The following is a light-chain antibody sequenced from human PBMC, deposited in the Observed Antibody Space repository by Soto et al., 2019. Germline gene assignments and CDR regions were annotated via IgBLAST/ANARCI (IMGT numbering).Light chain of an antibody. Sequence: DIQMTQSPSSLSAFVGDRVTITCRASQSISSYLNWYQQKPRKAPKLLIYSASSLQSGVPSRFSGSGSGTDFTLTISSLQPEDFATYYCQQTYTPQGSFGQGTKLQI. CDR2: SAS. CDR3: QQTYTPQGS. CDR1: QSISSY. V-gene: IGKV1-39*01. J-gene: IGKJ2*01.